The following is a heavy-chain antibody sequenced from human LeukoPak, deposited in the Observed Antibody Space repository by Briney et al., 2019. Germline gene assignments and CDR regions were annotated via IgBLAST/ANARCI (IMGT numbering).Heavy chain of an antibody. CDR2: IDTSGST. CDR3: ARGDYGDYNFDY. Sequence: PSETLSLTCTVSGGSISSYYWSWLRQPAAKGLEGIGRIDTSGSTNYTPSLRSRVTMSVDTSKNQSSLKLSSVTAADTAVYYCARGDYGDYNFDYWGQGTLVTVSS. J-gene: IGHJ4*02. V-gene: IGHV4-4*07. D-gene: IGHD4-17*01. CDR1: GGSISSYY.